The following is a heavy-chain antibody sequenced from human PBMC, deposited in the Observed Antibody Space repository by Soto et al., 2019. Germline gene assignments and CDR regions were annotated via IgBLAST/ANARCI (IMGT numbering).Heavy chain of an antibody. V-gene: IGHV1-46*01. D-gene: IGHD2-15*01. J-gene: IGHJ6*02. CDR2: INPSGGST. CDR3: ARDIGTVVMYYYGMDV. Sequence: ASVKVSCKASGYTFTSYYMHWVRQAPGQGLEWMGIINPSGGSTSYAQKFQGRVTMTRDRSTSTVYMELSSLRSEDTAVYYCARDIGTVVMYYYGMDVWGQGTTVTVSS. CDR1: GYTFTSYY.